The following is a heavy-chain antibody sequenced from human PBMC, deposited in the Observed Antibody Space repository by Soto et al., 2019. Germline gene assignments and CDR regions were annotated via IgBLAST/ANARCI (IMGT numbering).Heavy chain of an antibody. CDR3: ARDRLARGIPVAGRIDY. J-gene: IGHJ4*02. CDR2: ISSTGALM. CDR1: GFIFSQYS. V-gene: IGHV3-21*01. D-gene: IGHD6-19*01. Sequence: GGSLRLSCAASGFIFSQYSMNWDRRAPGKGLEWVSSISSTGALMYYADSVKGRFTISRDDADNSLYLQMNSLRVEDTAVYYCARDRLARGIPVAGRIDYWGQGALVTVS.